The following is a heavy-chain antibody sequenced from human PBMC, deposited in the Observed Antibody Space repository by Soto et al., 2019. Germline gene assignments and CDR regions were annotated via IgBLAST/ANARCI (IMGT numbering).Heavy chain of an antibody. CDR1: GGSVSSGSYY. CDR2: IYYSGST. CDR3: ARDYWASSAAFDI. D-gene: IGHD2-15*01. V-gene: IGHV4-61*01. Sequence: LSLTCTVSGGSVSSGSYYWSWIRQPPGKGLECIGYIYYSGSTKYNPSLKSRVTVSLDTSKNQFSLKLSSVTAADTAMYYCARDYWASSAAFDIWGQGTMVTVSS. J-gene: IGHJ3*02.